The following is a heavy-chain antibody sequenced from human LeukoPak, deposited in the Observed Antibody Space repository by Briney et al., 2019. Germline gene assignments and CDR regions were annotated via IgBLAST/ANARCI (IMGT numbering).Heavy chain of an antibody. J-gene: IGHJ4*02. CDR1: GFTVSSNY. CDR3: AGRRSSGWYAY. D-gene: IGHD6-19*01. Sequence: QPGGSLRLSCATSGFTVSSNYMSWVRQAPGKGLEWVSVIYDSGTTYYADSVKGRFLIFRDTSKNTVDLQMNSLRVEDTAVYYCAGRRSSGWYAYWGQETLVTVSS. CDR2: IYDSGTT. V-gene: IGHV3-53*01.